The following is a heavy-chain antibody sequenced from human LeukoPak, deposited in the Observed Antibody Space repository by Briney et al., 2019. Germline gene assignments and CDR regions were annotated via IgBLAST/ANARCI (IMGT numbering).Heavy chain of an antibody. CDR1: GGSISSSSYY. J-gene: IGHJ3*02. CDR3: ARHRDDSSGXYXAFXI. D-gene: IGHD3-22*01. V-gene: IGHV4-39*01. CDR2: IYYSGST. Sequence: SETMSLTCTVSGGSISSSSYYWGWIRQPPGKWLEWIGSIYYSGSTYYNPSLKSRVTISVDTSKNQFSLQLSSVTAADTAVYYCARHRDDSSGXYXAFXIWGQGTXXT.